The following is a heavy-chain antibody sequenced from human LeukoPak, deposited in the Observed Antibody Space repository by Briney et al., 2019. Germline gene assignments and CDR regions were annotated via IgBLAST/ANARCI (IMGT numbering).Heavy chain of an antibody. CDR1: GFTVSSKY. V-gene: IGHV3-53*01. CDR3: ATFSYAGNAGGSAGS. J-gene: IGHJ5*02. D-gene: IGHD4-23*01. Sequence: GGSLRLSCAASGFTVSSKYMTWVRQAPGKGLEWVSVIYRGGHTYYADSVKGRFSISRDISKNTVYLQMNSLRAEDTAVYYCATFSYAGNAGGSAGSWGQGTLVTVSS. CDR2: IYRGGHT.